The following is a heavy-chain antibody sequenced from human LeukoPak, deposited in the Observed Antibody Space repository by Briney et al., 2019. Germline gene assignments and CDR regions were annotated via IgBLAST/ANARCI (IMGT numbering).Heavy chain of an antibody. D-gene: IGHD2-21*01. CDR2: ISSSGTYT. V-gene: IGHV3-11*06. J-gene: IGHJ1*01. Sequence: PGGSLPDTCAASGFSFSDYYMTWIRQAPGKGLEWVSYISSSGTYTNYADSVKGRFTISRDNAKNSLYLQMNSLSAEDTAVYYCAKIAGTNSPDHWGQGTLVTVSS. CDR1: GFSFSDYY. CDR3: AKIAGTNSPDH.